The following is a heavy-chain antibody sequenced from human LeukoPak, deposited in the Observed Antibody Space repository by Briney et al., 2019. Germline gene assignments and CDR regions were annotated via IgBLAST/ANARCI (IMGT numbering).Heavy chain of an antibody. CDR1: GFSLSDSW. J-gene: IGHJ6*02. CDR3: AAYTHWVAGDV. V-gene: IGHV3-7*01. D-gene: IGHD3-16*01. CDR2: VNPDGSAK. Sequence: GGSLRLFCAAAGFSLSDSWMSWVRQAAGKGLECEATVNPDGSAKDYVATVKGRFTLSRDNAGNSLFLQMSSLRAKDTSVYYCAAYTHWVAGDVWGQETSDSVSS.